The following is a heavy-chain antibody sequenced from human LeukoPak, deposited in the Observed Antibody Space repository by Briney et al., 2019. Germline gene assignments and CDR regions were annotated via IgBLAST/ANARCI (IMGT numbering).Heavy chain of an antibody. J-gene: IGHJ3*01. CDR1: GYTFTDHT. V-gene: IGHV1-2*02. CDR2: INPIIGTT. CDR3: ARRYDSRGPVTFDF. Sequence: ASVKVSCEASGYTFTDHTIHWVRQAPGQGLEWMGWINPIIGTTNYAKRFEGRLTVTRDTSVNTVFTELSSLNPDDTAVFYCARRYDSRGPVTFDFWGQGTLVTVSS. D-gene: IGHD3-22*01.